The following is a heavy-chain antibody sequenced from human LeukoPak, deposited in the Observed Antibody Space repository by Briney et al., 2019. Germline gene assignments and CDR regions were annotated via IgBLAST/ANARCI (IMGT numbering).Heavy chain of an antibody. CDR1: GYTFTSYG. Sequence: VASVKVSCKASGYTFTSYGISWVRQAPGQGLEWMGWISAYNGNTNYAQKLQGRVTMTTDTSTSTAYMELRSLRSDDTAVYYCARDQGGSIFGVVKEAHWFDPWGQGTLVTVSS. CDR2: ISAYNGNT. V-gene: IGHV1-18*01. CDR3: ARDQGGSIFGVVKEAHWFDP. D-gene: IGHD3-3*01. J-gene: IGHJ5*02.